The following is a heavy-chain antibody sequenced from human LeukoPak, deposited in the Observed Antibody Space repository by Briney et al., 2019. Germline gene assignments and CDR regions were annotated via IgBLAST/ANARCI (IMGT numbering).Heavy chain of an antibody. CDR2: ISAYNGNT. V-gene: IGHV1-18*01. CDR3: ARDSPYYYDSSGYFGY. CDR1: GYTFTSYG. Sequence: ASVKVSCKASGYTFTSYGISWVRQAPGQGLEWMGWISAYNGNTNYAQKLQGRVTMTTDTSTSTAYTELRSLRSDDTAVYYCARDSPYYYDSSGYFGYWGQGTLVTVSS. D-gene: IGHD3-22*01. J-gene: IGHJ4*02.